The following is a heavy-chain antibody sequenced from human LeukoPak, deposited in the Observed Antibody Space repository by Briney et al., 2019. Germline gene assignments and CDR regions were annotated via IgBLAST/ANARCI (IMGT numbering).Heavy chain of an antibody. J-gene: IGHJ6*04. CDR1: GGSISSSSYY. V-gene: IGHV4-39*07. D-gene: IGHD1-7*01. Sequence: SETLSLTCTVSGGSISSSSYYRGWIRQPPGKGLEWIGSIYYSGSTYYNPSLKSRVTISVDTSKNQFSLKLTSVTAADTAVYYCNSNLDVWGKGITVTVSS. CDR2: IYYSGST. CDR3: NSNLDV.